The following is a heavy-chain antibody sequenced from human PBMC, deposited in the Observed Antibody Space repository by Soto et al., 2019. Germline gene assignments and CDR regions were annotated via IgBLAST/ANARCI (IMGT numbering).Heavy chain of an antibody. J-gene: IGHJ4*02. CDR1: GGSISSGDYY. V-gene: IGHV4-30-4*01. D-gene: IGHD6-13*01. Sequence: SETLSLTCTVSGGSISSGDYYWSWIRQPPGKGLEWIGYIYYSGSTYYNPSLKSRVTISVDASKNQFSLKLSSVTAADTAVYYCARDNGIAAAGLDYWGQRTLVTVSS. CDR2: IYYSGST. CDR3: ARDNGIAAAGLDY.